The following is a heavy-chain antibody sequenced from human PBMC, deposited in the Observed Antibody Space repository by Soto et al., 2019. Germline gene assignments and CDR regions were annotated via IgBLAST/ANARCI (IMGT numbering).Heavy chain of an antibody. V-gene: IGHV4-30-2*01. D-gene: IGHD4-17*01. Sequence: SETLSLTCAVSGGSISSGGYSWSWIRQPPGKGLEWIGYIYESGSTYYNPSLKGRVTISVDRSKNQFSLKLSSVTAADTAVYYCARAHYGDYGYGMDVWGQGTTVTVSS. J-gene: IGHJ6*02. CDR3: ARAHYGDYGYGMDV. CDR1: GGSISSGGYS. CDR2: IYESGST.